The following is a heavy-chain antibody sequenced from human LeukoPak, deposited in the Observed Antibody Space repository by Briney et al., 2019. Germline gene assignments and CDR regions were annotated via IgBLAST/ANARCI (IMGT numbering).Heavy chain of an antibody. V-gene: IGHV3-74*01. D-gene: IGHD2-8*01. J-gene: IGHJ5*02. CDR1: GFTFSSYW. CDR2: INSDGSST. CDR3: ARGRYCTNGVCFNWFDP. Sequence: GGSLRLSCAASGFTFSSYWMHWVRQAPGKGLVWVSRINSDGSSTSYAASVKGRFTISRDNAKSTLYLQMNSLRAEDTAVYYCARGRYCTNGVCFNWFDPWGQGTLVTVSS.